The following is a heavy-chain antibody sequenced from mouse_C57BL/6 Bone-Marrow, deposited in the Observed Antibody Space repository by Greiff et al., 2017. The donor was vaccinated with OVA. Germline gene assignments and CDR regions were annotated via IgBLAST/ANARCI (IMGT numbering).Heavy chain of an antibody. V-gene: IGHV1-64*01. J-gene: IGHJ1*03. CDR2: IHPNSGST. D-gene: IGHD1-1*02. CDR3: ARGASLWGYFDV. CDR1: GYTFTSYW. Sequence: QVQLQQPGAELVKPGASVKLSCKASGYTFTSYWMHWVKQRPGQGLEWIGMIHPNSGSTNYNEKFKSKATLTVDKSSSTAYMHLSSLTSEDSAVYYCARGASLWGYFDVWGTGTTVTVSS.